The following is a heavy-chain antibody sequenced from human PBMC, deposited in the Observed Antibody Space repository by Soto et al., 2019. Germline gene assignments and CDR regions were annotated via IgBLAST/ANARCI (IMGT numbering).Heavy chain of an antibody. CDR1: GFSLSTNEVG. J-gene: IGHJ4*02. CDR2: LYWDGDN. CDR3: PLTGCRSTWHSRTWDY. D-gene: IGHD2-2*01. Sequence: QITLKESGPTLVKPTQTLTLTCTFSGFSLSTNEVGVGWIRQPPGKALEWLALLYWDGDNRYSPSLKTRLAISXXAXEXXVVHTMTNMEPVDTGTYYCPLTGCRSTWHSRTWDYWGQGPLVTVSS. V-gene: IGHV2-5*02.